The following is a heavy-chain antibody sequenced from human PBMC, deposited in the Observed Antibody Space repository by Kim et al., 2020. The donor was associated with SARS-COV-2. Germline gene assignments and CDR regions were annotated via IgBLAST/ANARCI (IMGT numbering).Heavy chain of an antibody. CDR2: INHSGST. V-gene: IGHV4-34*01. CDR3: ARGQQRTYYYGSGSYFPFDY. CDR1: GGSFSGYY. Sequence: SETLSLTCAVYGGSFSGYYWSWIRQPPGKGLEWIGEINHSGSTNYNPSLKSRVTISVDTSKNQFSLKLSSVTAADTAVYYCARGQQRTYYYGSGSYFPFDYWGQGTLVTVSS. J-gene: IGHJ4*02. D-gene: IGHD3-10*01.